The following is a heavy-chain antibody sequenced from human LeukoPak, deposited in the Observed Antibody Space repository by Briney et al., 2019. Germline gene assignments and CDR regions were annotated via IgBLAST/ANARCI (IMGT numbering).Heavy chain of an antibody. J-gene: IGHJ4*02. CDR2: ISSSSSTI. CDR1: GFTFNSYS. V-gene: IGHV3-48*01. Sequence: GGSLRLSCAASGFTFNSYSMNWVRQAPGKGLEWVSYISSSSSTIYYADSVKGRFTISRDNAKNSLYLQMNSLRAEDTAVYYCARLFDRANFDYWGQGTLVTVSS. D-gene: IGHD2-21*01. CDR3: ARLFDRANFDY.